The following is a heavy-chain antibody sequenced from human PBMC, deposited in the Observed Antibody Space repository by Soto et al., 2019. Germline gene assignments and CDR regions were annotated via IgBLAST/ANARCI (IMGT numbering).Heavy chain of an antibody. Sequence: ASVKVSCKASGYTFTSYGISWVRQAPGQGLEWMGWISAYNGNTNYAQKLQGRVTMTTDTSTSTAYMELRSLRSDDTAVYYCARGMIQLWPQDAFDIWGQGTMVTVSS. CDR1: GYTFTSYG. V-gene: IGHV1-18*01. D-gene: IGHD5-18*01. J-gene: IGHJ3*02. CDR2: ISAYNGNT. CDR3: ARGMIQLWPQDAFDI.